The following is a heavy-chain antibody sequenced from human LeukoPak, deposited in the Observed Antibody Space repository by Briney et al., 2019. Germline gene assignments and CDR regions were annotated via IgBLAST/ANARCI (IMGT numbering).Heavy chain of an antibody. CDR2: IYYSGNT. D-gene: IGHD2-15*01. J-gene: IGHJ3*02. CDR3: ARRVATSPMYAFDI. V-gene: IGHV4-59*08. Sequence: SETLSLTCTVSGGSISSYYWSWIRQPPGEGLEWIGYIYYSGNTNQNPSLKSRVTISVDTPKNQFSLKLTSVTAADTAVYYCARRVATSPMYAFDIWGQGTLVTVSS. CDR1: GGSISSYY.